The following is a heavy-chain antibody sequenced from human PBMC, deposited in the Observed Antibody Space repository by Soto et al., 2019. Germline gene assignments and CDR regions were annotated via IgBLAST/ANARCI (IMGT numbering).Heavy chain of an antibody. CDR2: ISYDGSNK. J-gene: IGHJ6*02. CDR3: ARDSIGDAGTPHLRYYYYGMDV. D-gene: IGHD3-10*01. CDR1: GFTFSSYG. Sequence: GGSLRLSCAASGFTFSSYGMHWVRQAPGKGLEWVAVISYDGSNKYYADSVKGRFTISRDNSKNTLYLQMNSLRAEDTAVYYCARDSIGDAGTPHLRYYYYGMDVWGQGTTVTVSS. V-gene: IGHV3-30*03.